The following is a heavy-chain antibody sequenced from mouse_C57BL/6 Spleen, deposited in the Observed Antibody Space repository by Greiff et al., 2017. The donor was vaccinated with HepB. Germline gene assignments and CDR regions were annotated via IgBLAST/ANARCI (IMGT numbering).Heavy chain of an antibody. Sequence: VKLVESGAELARPGASVKLSCKASGYTFTSYGISWVKQRTGQGLEWIGEIYPRSGNTYYNEKFKGKATLTADKSSSTAYMELRSLTSEDSAVYFCARSGGTGTYNYFDYWGQGTTLTVSS. CDR2: IYPRSGNT. V-gene: IGHV1-81*01. J-gene: IGHJ2*01. D-gene: IGHD4-1*01. CDR1: GYTFTSYG. CDR3: ARSGGTGTYNYFDY.